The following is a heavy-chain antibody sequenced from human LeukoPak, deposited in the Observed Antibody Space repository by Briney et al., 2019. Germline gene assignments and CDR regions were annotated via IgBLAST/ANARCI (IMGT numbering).Heavy chain of an antibody. CDR2: IDPYTGNT. V-gene: IGHV1-2*02. CDR3: AREYSASEH. Sequence: ASVKVSCKASGYTFVGYYLHWVRQAPGQGLEWMAWIDPYTGNTHHAQKFQDRITVTRDTSISTTYMELSWLTSDDTALYYCAREYSASEHWGQGTLVTVSS. D-gene: IGHD5-12*01. J-gene: IGHJ1*01. CDR1: GYTFVGYY.